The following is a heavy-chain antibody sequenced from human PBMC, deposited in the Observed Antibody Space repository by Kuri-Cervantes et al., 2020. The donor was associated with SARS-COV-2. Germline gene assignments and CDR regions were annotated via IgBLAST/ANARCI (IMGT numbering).Heavy chain of an antibody. J-gene: IGHJ4*02. CDR2: TCYRTKWYN. CDR3: ARALWFEELLGGEFDS. V-gene: IGHV6-1*01. D-gene: IGHD3-10*01. Sequence: SETLSLTCATSGVSFSSNTAAWNWIRQSPSRGLEWLGRTCYRTKWYNDYAVSEKSRITINPDTSKNQFSQQLNSVTAEDTAVYCCARALWFEELLGGEFDSWGQGTLVTVSS. CDR1: GVSFSSNTAA.